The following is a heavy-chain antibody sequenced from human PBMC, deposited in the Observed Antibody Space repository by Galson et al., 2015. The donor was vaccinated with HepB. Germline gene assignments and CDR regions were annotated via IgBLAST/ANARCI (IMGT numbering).Heavy chain of an antibody. CDR1: GYSFTSYW. CDR3: ARGRLGWLQFVAEYYFDY. D-gene: IGHD5-24*01. J-gene: IGHJ4*02. CDR2: IYPGDSDT. V-gene: IGHV5-51*03. Sequence: QSGAEVKKPGESLKISCKGSGYSFTSYWIGWVRQMPGKGLEWMGIIYPGDSDTRYSPSFQGQVTISADKSISTAYLQWSSLKASDTAMYYCARGRLGWLQFVAEYYFDYWGQGTLVTVSS.